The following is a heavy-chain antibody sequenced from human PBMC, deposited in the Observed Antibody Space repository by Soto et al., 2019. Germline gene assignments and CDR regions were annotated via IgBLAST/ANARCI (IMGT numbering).Heavy chain of an antibody. Sequence: SETLSLTCSVSSGSISSRSYCWGWIRQPPGKGLERIGNMCYSGNTYYNPSLKSRVTMSVDTSKNQFSLKLSSVTAADTAVYFCAGLNNYEINWFDPWGQGTLVTVSS. CDR3: AGLNNYEINWFDP. CDR2: MCYSGNT. V-gene: IGHV4-39*01. CDR1: SGSISSRSYC. D-gene: IGHD4-4*01. J-gene: IGHJ5*02.